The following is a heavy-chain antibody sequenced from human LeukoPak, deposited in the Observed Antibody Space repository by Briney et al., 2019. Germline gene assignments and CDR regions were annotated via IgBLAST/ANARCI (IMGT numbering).Heavy chain of an antibody. CDR3: ARLRQQLVLNWFDP. J-gene: IGHJ5*02. CDR2: IYYSGST. CDR1: GGSISSSSYY. V-gene: IGHV4-39*01. Sequence: PSETLSLTCTVSGGSISSSSYYWGWIRQPPGKGLEWIGSIYYSGSTYYNPSLKSRVTISVDTSKNQFSLKLSSVTAADTAVYYCARLRQQLVLNWFDPWGQGTLVTVSS. D-gene: IGHD6-13*01.